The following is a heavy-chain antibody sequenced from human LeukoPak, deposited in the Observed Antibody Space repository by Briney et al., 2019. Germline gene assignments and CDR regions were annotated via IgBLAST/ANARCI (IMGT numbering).Heavy chain of an antibody. J-gene: IGHJ4*02. CDR2: IWYGGSNR. CDR1: GFTFSSYG. V-gene: IGHV3-33*01. CDR3: ARDPRTAGSLQTFY. Sequence: GGSLRLSCAASGFTFSSYGMHWVRQAPGKGLEWVAVIWYGGSNRYYADSVKGRFTISRDNAKNTLYLQMNSLRAEDTAVYYCARDPRTAGSLQTFYWGQGTLVTVSS. D-gene: IGHD6-13*01.